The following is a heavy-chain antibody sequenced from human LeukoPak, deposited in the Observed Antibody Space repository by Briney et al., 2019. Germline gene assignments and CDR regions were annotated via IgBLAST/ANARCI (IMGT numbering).Heavy chain of an antibody. V-gene: IGHV1-69*05. CDR2: IIPIFGTA. CDR1: GGTFSSYA. Sequence: SVKVSCKASGGTFSSYAISWVRQAPGQGLEWMGRIIPIFGTANYAQRFQGRVTITTDESTSTAYMELSSLRPEDTAVYYCARGRRVEMATISYYYYMDVWGKGTTVTVSS. CDR3: ARGRRVEMATISYYYYMDV. D-gene: IGHD5-24*01. J-gene: IGHJ6*03.